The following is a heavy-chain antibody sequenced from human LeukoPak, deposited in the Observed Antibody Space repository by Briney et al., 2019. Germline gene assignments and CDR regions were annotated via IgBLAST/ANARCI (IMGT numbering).Heavy chain of an antibody. CDR2: INPSGGST. Sequence: ASVKVSCRASGYTFTSYYMHWVRQAPGQGLEWMGIINPSGGSTSYAQKFQGRVTMTRDMSTSTVYMELSSLRSEDTAVYYCARAPGYYNVYLSHWGQGTLVTVSS. CDR3: ARAPGYYNVYLSH. J-gene: IGHJ4*02. D-gene: IGHD3-9*01. CDR1: GYTFTSYY. V-gene: IGHV1-46*01.